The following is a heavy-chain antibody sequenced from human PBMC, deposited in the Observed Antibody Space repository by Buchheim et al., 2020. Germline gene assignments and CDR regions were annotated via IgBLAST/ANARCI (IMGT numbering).Heavy chain of an antibody. J-gene: IGHJ5*02. CDR2: IYYSGST. CDR3: AREDRGYCSGGSCYSHWFDP. D-gene: IGHD2-15*01. V-gene: IGHV4-31*03. CDR1: GGSISSGGYY. Sequence: QVQLQESGPGLVKPSQTLSLTCTVSGGSISSGGYYWSWIRQHPGKGLEWIGYIYYSGSTYYNPSLKSRVTISVDTSKNQFSLKLSPVTAADTAVYYCAREDRGYCSGGSCYSHWFDPWGQGTL.